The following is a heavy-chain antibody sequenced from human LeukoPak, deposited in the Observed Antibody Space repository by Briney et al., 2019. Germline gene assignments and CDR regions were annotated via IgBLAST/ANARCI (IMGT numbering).Heavy chain of an antibody. Sequence: SETLSLTCGVSGVSISNNYFYWAWIRQPPGKGLELIGFVLHTGSTFHNSSLKSRVTISADTSQNQFSLSLTSVTAADTAVYYCATLGLLRGAGFNLATPFDYWGQGPLVAVSS. V-gene: IGHV4-39*01. CDR3: ATLGLLRGAGFNLATPFDY. J-gene: IGHJ4*02. D-gene: IGHD1-26*01. CDR2: VLHTGST. CDR1: GVSISNNYFY.